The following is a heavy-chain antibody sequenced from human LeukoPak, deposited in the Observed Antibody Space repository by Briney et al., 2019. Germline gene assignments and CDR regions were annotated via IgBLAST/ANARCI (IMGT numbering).Heavy chain of an antibody. D-gene: IGHD5-12*01. CDR1: GFTSSSYE. V-gene: IGHV3-48*03. J-gene: IGHJ5*02. Sequence: QPGGSLRLSCAASGFTSSSYEMNWVRQAPGKELEWVSYISSSGGTIYYADSVKGRFTISRDNAKNSLYLQMNSLRAEDTAVYYCARDESGYSGYVRFDPWGQGTLVTVSS. CDR2: ISSSGGTI. CDR3: ARDESGYSGYVRFDP.